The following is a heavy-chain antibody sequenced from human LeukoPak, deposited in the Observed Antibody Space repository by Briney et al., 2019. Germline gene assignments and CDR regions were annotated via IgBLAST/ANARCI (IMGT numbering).Heavy chain of an antibody. D-gene: IGHD1-26*01. CDR3: ATDSRIVGATGASDI. Sequence: GGSLRLSCAASGFMFSTYWMSWVRQAPGKGLEWLANIKQDGGEKNYADSVKGRFTVFRDNAKNSLYLQLNSLRAEDTAVYYCATDSRIVGATGASDIWGQGTMVTVSS. CDR1: GFMFSTYW. V-gene: IGHV3-7*01. J-gene: IGHJ3*02. CDR2: IKQDGGEK.